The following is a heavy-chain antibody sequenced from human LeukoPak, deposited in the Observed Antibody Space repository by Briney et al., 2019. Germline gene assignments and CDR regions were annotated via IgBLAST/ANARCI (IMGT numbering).Heavy chain of an antibody. J-gene: IGHJ4*02. CDR1: GYTFTSYG. D-gene: IGHD3-10*01. CDR3: ARDPQTFHSASGSYYIPH. V-gene: IGHV1-69*04. Sequence: GASVKVSCKASGYTFTSYGISWVRQAPGQGLEWMGRIIPILGIANYAQKFQGRVTITADKSTSTAYMELSSLRSEDTAVYYCARDPQTFHSASGSYYIPHWGQGTLVTVSS. CDR2: IIPILGIA.